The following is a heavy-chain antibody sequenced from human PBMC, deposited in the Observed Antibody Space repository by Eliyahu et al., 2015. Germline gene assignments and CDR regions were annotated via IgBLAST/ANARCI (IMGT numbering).Heavy chain of an antibody. Sequence: EVQLVESGGGLIXPGGSLXLSCTASGLPVSSNYXXWVRQXPGKGVEWVSIIYSGGRTFYADSVKGRFTISRDISKNTLFLQMDSLRAEDAAVYYCAAGTVAGPADFDFWGQGTLVTVSS. J-gene: IGHJ4*02. V-gene: IGHV3-53*01. D-gene: IGHD6-19*01. CDR1: GLPVSSNY. CDR2: IYSGGRT. CDR3: AAGTVAGPADFDF.